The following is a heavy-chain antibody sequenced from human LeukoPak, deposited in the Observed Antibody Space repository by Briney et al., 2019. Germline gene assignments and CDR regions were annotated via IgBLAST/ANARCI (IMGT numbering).Heavy chain of an antibody. D-gene: IGHD1-26*01. V-gene: IGHV4-39*07. J-gene: IGHJ6*03. CDR2: IYYSGIT. Sequence: PSETLSLTCTVSGGSISSSTSYWGWIRQPPGKGLQWIGTIYYSGITYSNPSLKSRVTMSVDTSKNQFSLKLSSVTAADTAVYYCARELVGANYYYYYMDVWGKGTTVTVSS. CDR3: ARELVGANYYYYYMDV. CDR1: GGSISSSTSY.